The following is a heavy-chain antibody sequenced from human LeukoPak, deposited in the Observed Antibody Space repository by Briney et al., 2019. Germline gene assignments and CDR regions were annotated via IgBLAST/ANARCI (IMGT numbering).Heavy chain of an antibody. J-gene: IGHJ5*02. CDR3: ARRVSYRNCFDP. V-gene: IGHV4-39*01. Sequence: PSETLSLTCTVSGGSISSYYWSWIRQPPGKGLEWIGSIYYSGSTYYNPSLKSRVTISVDTSKNQFSLKLSSVTAADTAVYYCARRVSYRNCFDPWGQGTLVTVSS. CDR2: IYYSGST. D-gene: IGHD1-26*01. CDR1: GGSISSYY.